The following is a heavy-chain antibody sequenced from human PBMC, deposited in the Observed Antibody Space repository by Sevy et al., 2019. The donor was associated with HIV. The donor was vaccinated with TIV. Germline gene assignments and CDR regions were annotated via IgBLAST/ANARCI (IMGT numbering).Heavy chain of an antibody. CDR1: GFTFSSYG. D-gene: IGHD1-26*01. CDR2: IWSDGSIT. CDR3: SRESGSNWYFDL. Sequence: GGSLRLSCAASGFTFSSYGMHWVRQAPGKGLEWVAAIWSDGSITYYADSVRGRFAISRDNSKNTVYLQMNSLRAEDTARYSCSRESGSNWYFDLWGRGTLVTVSS. J-gene: IGHJ2*01. V-gene: IGHV3-33*01.